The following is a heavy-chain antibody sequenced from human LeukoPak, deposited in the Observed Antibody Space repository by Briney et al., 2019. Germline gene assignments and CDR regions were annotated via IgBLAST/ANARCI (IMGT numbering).Heavy chain of an antibody. D-gene: IGHD3-10*01. CDR1: GGSISRGDYY. J-gene: IGHJ4*02. Sequence: SETLSLTCTVSGGSISRGDYYWSWIRQPPGKGLEWIGYIYDNEKTHYHPSFESRVTISGDTSNNQFSLTLSSVAAADTAIYYCAASKSAYYNPGTYYKLHYWGQGALVTVSS. CDR3: AASKSAYYNPGTYYKLHY. V-gene: IGHV4-30-4*01. CDR2: IYDNEKT.